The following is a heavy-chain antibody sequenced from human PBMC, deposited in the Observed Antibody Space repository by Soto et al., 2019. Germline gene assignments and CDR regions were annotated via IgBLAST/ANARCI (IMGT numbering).Heavy chain of an antibody. D-gene: IGHD3-10*01. CDR1: GYTFTNFG. V-gene: IGHV1-18*01. Sequence: QGQLVQSGPEMRKPGTSVTVSCKTSGYTFTNFGVTWVRQAPGQGLEWMGWIAPSTGHTTYSQSLQGRVTMTADTVTATAYMELTSLKSDDTAIYFCARGLWGSGTYLVFWGQGTLVSVSS. J-gene: IGHJ4*02. CDR2: IAPSTGHT. CDR3: ARGLWGSGTYLVF.